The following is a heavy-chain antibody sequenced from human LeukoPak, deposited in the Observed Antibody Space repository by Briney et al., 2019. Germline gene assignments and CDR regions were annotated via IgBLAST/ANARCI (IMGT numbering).Heavy chain of an antibody. CDR3: ARMEFYCSGGSCYSHYYYGMDV. V-gene: IGHV1-69*04. J-gene: IGHJ6*02. CDR2: IIPILGIA. CDR1: GGTFSSYA. Sequence: ASVKVSCKASGGTFSSYAISWVRQAPGQGLEWMGRIIPILGIANYAQKFQGRVTITADKSTSTAYMELSSLRSEDTAVYYCARMEFYCSGGSCYSHYYYGMDVWDQGTTVTVSS. D-gene: IGHD2-15*01.